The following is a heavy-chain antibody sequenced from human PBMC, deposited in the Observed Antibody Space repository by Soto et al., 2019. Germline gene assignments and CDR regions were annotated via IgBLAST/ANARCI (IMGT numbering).Heavy chain of an antibody. CDR2: ISAYNGNT. V-gene: IGHV1-18*01. CDR3: ARVYCSGGSCYGIDY. D-gene: IGHD2-15*01. J-gene: IGHJ4*02. CDR1: GYTFTSYG. Sequence: ASVKVSCKASGYTFTSYGISWVRQAPGQGLEWMGWISAYNGNTSYAQKFQGRVTMTRDTFTSTVYMELSSLRSEDTALYYCARVYCSGGSCYGIDYWGQGTLVTVSS.